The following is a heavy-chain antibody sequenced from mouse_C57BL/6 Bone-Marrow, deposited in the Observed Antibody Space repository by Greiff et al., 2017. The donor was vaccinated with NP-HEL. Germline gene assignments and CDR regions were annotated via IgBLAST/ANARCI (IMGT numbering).Heavy chain of an antibody. Sequence: QVQLQQPGAELVKPGASVKLSCKASGYTFTSYWMQWVKQRPGQGLEWIGEIDPSDSYTNYNQKFKGQATLTVDTSSSTAYMQLSSLTSEDSAVYYCAREAITTVVAFYWYFDVWGTGTTVTVSS. V-gene: IGHV1-50*01. CDR1: GYTFTSYW. J-gene: IGHJ1*03. CDR2: IDPSDSYT. D-gene: IGHD1-1*01. CDR3: AREAITTVVAFYWYFDV.